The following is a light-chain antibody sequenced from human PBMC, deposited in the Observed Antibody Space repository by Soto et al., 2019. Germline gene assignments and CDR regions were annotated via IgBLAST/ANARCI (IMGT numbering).Light chain of an antibody. CDR2: EVR. Sequence: QSALTQPASVSGSPGQSITISCTGTSSDVGGYIYVSWYQQHPGKAPKLMIYEVRNRPSGVSNRFSGSKSGNTASLTISGLQAEDEADYYCSSYTSSTTPDVFGTGTKVTVL. J-gene: IGLJ1*01. CDR1: SSDVGGYIY. V-gene: IGLV2-14*01. CDR3: SSYTSSTTPDV.